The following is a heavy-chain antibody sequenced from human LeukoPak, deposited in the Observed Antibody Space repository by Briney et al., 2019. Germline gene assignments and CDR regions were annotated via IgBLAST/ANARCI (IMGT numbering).Heavy chain of an antibody. CDR2: INPNSGGT. CDR1: GYTFTSNY. V-gene: IGHV1-2*02. J-gene: IGHJ5*02. D-gene: IGHD6-19*01. CDR3: ARDRCIAVAGPGVTCYNWFDP. Sequence: ASVKVSCKAFGYTFTSNYMHWVRQAPGQGPEWMGWINPNSGGTNYAQKFQGRVTMTRDTSISTAYMELSRLRSDDTAVYYCARDRCIAVAGPGVTCYNWFDPWGQGTLVTVSS.